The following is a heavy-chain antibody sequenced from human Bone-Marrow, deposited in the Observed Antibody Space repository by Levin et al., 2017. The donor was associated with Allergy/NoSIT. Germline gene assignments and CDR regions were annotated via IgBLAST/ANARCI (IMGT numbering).Heavy chain of an antibody. Sequence: ASVKVSCKASGYTFRSYGIVWVRQAPGQGLEWVGWITFYNDNIKYAQEFQDRVTMTMEPSTTTVYMQMRSLRSDDTAVYYCSRMNPYYDNSGYYHDAFDLWGQGTMIIVSS. V-gene: IGHV1-18*01. CDR1: GYTFRSYG. CDR2: ITFYNDNI. CDR3: SRMNPYYDNSGYYHDAFDL. D-gene: IGHD3-22*01. J-gene: IGHJ3*01.